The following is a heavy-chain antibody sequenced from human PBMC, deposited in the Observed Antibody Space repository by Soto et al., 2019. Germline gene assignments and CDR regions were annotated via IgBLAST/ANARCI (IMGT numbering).Heavy chain of an antibody. CDR2: TYQSGSA. V-gene: IGHV4-30-2*06. J-gene: IGHJ6*02. CDR1: GGSITSGGYS. Sequence: SETLSLTCTVSGGSITSGGYSWTWIRQSPGKGLEWIGYTYQSGSAYYNPSLKSRVTISVDRSKNQFSLNRTSVTAADTAVYYCARDYFGMDVWGQGTTVTVSS. CDR3: ARDYFGMDV.